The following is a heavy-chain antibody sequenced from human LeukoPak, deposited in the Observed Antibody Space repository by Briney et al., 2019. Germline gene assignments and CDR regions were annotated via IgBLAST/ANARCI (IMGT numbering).Heavy chain of an antibody. V-gene: IGHV3-66*01. CDR3: AGFSHKGV. CDR1: GFTVSNNY. CDR2: IYSGGST. J-gene: IGHJ6*02. Sequence: GGSLRLSCAASGFTVSNNYMSWVRQAPGKGLEWVALIYSGGSTYYADFVKGRFTISRDNSKNTLYLQMSSLRAEDTAVYYCAGFSHKGVWGQGTTVTVSS.